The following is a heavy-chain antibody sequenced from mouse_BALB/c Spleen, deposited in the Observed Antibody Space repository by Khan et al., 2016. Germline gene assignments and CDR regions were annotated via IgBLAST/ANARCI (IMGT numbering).Heavy chain of an antibody. CDR2: ISYSGST. D-gene: IGHD1-1*01. CDR1: GYSITSDYA. V-gene: IGHV3-2*02. J-gene: IGHJ3*01. CDR3: ASSNNDGNIPAWFAY. Sequence: EVQLQESGPGLVKPSQSLSLTCTVTGYSITSDYAWNWIRQFPGNTLEWMGYISYSGSTSYNPSLKSRISNTRDTSKNKFFLQLNSVTTEDTATYDWASSNNDGNIPAWFAYWGQGTLVTVSA.